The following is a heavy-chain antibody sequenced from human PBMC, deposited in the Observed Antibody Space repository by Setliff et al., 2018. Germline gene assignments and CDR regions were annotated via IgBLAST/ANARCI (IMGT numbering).Heavy chain of an antibody. Sequence: GGSLRLSCAASGFTFSSYAMHWVRQAPGKGLEWVAVISYDGSNKYYADSVKGRFTISRDNSKNTLYLQMNSLRAEDTAVYYCARVGGDWVEYYYYYMDVWGKGTTVTSP. CDR1: GFTFSSYA. CDR3: ARVGGDWVEYYYYYMDV. V-gene: IGHV3-30*01. D-gene: IGHD3-16*01. CDR2: ISYDGSNK. J-gene: IGHJ6*03.